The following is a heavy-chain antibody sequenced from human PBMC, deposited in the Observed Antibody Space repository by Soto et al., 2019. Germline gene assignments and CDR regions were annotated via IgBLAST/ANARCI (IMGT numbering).Heavy chain of an antibody. CDR1: GFTFSSYA. D-gene: IGHD1-7*01. Sequence: GGSLRLSCAASGFTFSSYAMSWVRQAPGKGLEWVSAISGSGGSTYYADSVKGRFTISRDNSKNTLYLQMDSLRAEDTAVHYCATQITGTTKSNYWAQGTLVTVSS. CDR3: ATQITGTTKSNY. CDR2: ISGSGGST. V-gene: IGHV3-23*01. J-gene: IGHJ4*02.